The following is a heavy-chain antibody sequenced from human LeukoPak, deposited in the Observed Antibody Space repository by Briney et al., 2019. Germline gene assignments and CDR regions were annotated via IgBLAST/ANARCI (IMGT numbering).Heavy chain of an antibody. CDR3: ARRSGDDAFDI. Sequence: KPSENLSLTCTVSGGSISSYYWGWIRQAPGKGLGWIGYIYYSGSTNYNPSLKSRVTISVDTSKNQFSLKLSSVTAADTAVYYCARRSGDDAFDIWGQGTMVTVSS. CDR1: GGSISSYY. J-gene: IGHJ3*02. V-gene: IGHV4-59*01. D-gene: IGHD7-27*01. CDR2: IYYSGST.